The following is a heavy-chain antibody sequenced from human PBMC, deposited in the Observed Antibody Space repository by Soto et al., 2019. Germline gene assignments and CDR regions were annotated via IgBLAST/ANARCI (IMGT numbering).Heavy chain of an antibody. J-gene: IGHJ6*02. CDR2: IIPILGIA. D-gene: IGHD2-15*01. CDR1: GGTFSSYT. CDR3: ARQYCSGGRCYLGGMDV. Sequence: QVQLVQSGAEVKKPGSSVKVSCKASGGTFSSYTISWVRQAPGQGLEWMGRIIPILGIANYAQKFQGRVTITADKSTSTAYMELSSLRSEDTAVYYCARQYCSGGRCYLGGMDVWGQGTTVTVSS. V-gene: IGHV1-69*02.